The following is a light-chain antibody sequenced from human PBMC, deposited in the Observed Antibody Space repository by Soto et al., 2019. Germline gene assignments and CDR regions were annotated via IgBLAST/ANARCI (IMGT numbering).Light chain of an antibody. CDR3: QRYGSSPLT. J-gene: IGKJ3*01. CDR2: GAS. CDR1: QSISSSY. Sequence: EIVLTQSPGTLSLSPGERATLSCRASQSISSSYLAWYQQKPGQAPRLLIYGASSRVTGIPDRFSGSGSGTDFTLTISRLEPEDFAVYYCQRYGSSPLTFGLGTKVDMK. V-gene: IGKV3-20*01.